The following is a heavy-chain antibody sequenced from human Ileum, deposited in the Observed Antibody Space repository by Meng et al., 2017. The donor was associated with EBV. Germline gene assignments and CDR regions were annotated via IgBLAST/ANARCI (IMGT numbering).Heavy chain of an antibody. D-gene: IGHD3-22*01. CDR1: GGSISSGDYY. CDR2: IYYSGST. J-gene: IGHJ2*01. CDR3: ARGYYDSSGYGYWYFDL. V-gene: IGHV4-30-4*01. Sequence: VALQESGPGLVKPSQTLSLTCTVSGGSISSGDYYWSWIRQPPGKGLEWIGYIYYSGSTYYNPSLKSRVTISVDTSKNQFSLKLSSVTAADTAVYYCARGYYDSSGYGYWYFDLWGRGTLVTVSS.